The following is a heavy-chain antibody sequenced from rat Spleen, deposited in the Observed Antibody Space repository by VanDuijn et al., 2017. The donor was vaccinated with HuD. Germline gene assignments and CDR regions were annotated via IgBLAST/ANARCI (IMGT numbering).Heavy chain of an antibody. J-gene: IGHJ2*01. CDR3: ARDRLGAYYFDS. CDR2: IWGNGSP. V-gene: IGHV2-13*01. Sequence: QVQLKESGPGLVQPSQTLSLTCTVSGFSLSNYGVIWVRQPPGMGLEWMGVIWGNGSPNYNSALKSRLSISRDTSKSQVYLKMNSLQTEDTAAYYSARDRLGAYYFDSWGQGVMVTVSS. CDR1: GFSLSNYG. D-gene: IGHD5-1*01.